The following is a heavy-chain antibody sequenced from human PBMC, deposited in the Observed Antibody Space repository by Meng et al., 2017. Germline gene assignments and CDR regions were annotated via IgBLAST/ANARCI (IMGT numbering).Heavy chain of an antibody. CDR1: GFSLSNARMG. J-gene: IGHJ1*01. D-gene: IGHD3-22*01. Sequence: SGPTLVKPTETLTLTCTVSGFSLSNARMGVSWIRQPPGKALEWLALIYWDDDKRYSPSLKSRLTITKDTSKNQVVLTMTNMDPVDTATYYCAHSLKIRNYYDSSATFQHWGQGTLVTVSS. CDR2: IYWDDDK. V-gene: IGHV2-5*02. CDR3: AHSLKIRNYYDSSATFQH.